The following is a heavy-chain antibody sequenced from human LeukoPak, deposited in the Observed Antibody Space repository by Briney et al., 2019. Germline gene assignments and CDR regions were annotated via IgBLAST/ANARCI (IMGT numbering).Heavy chain of an antibody. D-gene: IGHD6-13*01. V-gene: IGHV4-39*07. CDR3: AREGAAGTG. CDR1: GGSISSSSYY. Sequence: PSETLSLTCTVSGGSISSSSYYWGWIRQPPGKGLEWIGSIYYSGSTYYNPSLKSRVTISVDTSKNQFSLKLSSVTAADTAVYYCAREGAAGTGWGQGTLVTVSS. CDR2: IYYSGST. J-gene: IGHJ4*02.